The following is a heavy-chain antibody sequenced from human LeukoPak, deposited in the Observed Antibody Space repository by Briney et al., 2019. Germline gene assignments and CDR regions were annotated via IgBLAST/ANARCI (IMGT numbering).Heavy chain of an antibody. V-gene: IGHV4-31*03. CDR2: IYYSGST. D-gene: IGHD6-13*01. Sequence: PSETLSLTCTVSGGSISSGGYYWSWIRQHPGKGLEWIGYIYYSGSTYYNPSLKSRVTISVDTSKNQFSLKLSSVTAADTAVYYCARVVEDSSSWYGGWFDYWGQGTLVTVSS. J-gene: IGHJ4*02. CDR1: GGSISSGGYY. CDR3: ARVVEDSSSWYGGWFDY.